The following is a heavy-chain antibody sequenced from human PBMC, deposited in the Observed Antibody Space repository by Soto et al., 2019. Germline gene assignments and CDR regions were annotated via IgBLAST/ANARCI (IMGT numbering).Heavy chain of an antibody. CDR3: ARDRGSKGYYYYGMDV. CDR2: ISYDGSNK. V-gene: IGHV3-30-3*01. Sequence: GGSLRLSCAASGFTFSSYAMHWVRQAPGKGLEWVAVISYDGSNKYYADSVKGRFTISRDNSKNTLYVQMNSLRAEDTAVYYCARDRGSKGYYYYGMDVRGQGTTVPVSS. D-gene: IGHD2-2*01. CDR1: GFTFSSYA. J-gene: IGHJ6*02.